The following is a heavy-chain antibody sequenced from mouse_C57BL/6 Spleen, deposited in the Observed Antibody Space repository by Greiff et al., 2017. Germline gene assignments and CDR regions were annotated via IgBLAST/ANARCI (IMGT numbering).Heavy chain of an antibody. J-gene: IGHJ1*03. CDR3: ARPLDDYDWYFDV. CDR1: GYAFSSSW. Sequence: VQLQQSGPELVKPGASVKISCKASGYAFSSSWMNWVKQRPGKGLEWIGRIYPGDGDTNYNGKFKGKATLTADKSSSTAYMQLSSQTSEDSAVYFCARPLDDYDWYFDVWGTGTTVTVSS. V-gene: IGHV1-82*01. CDR2: IYPGDGDT. D-gene: IGHD2-4*01.